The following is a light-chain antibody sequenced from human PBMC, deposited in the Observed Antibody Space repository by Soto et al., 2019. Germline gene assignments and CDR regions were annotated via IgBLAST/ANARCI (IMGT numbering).Light chain of an antibody. CDR1: QRISTY. CDR3: QQRSNWLT. CDR2: AAS. V-gene: IGKV1-39*01. Sequence: DVQMSQSPSSLSASVGDRVTITCRASQRISTYLHWFQQKPGKAPKLLIYAASNLQSGVPSRFSGSGSGTDFALTISSLQPEDFAVYYCQQRSNWLTFGGGTKVEIK. J-gene: IGKJ4*01.